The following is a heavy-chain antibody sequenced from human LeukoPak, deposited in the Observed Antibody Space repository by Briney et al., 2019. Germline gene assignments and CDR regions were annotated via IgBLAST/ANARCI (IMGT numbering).Heavy chain of an antibody. CDR2: INPNSGGT. J-gene: IGHJ3*02. D-gene: IGHD3-16*01. CDR3: ARAHGGIGAFDI. Sequence: GASVKVSCXASGYTFTGYYMHWVRQAPGQGLEWMGWINPNSGGTNYAQKFQGRVTMTRDTSISTAYMELSRLRSDDTAVYYCARAHGGIGAFDIWGQGTMVTVSS. V-gene: IGHV1-2*02. CDR1: GYTFTGYY.